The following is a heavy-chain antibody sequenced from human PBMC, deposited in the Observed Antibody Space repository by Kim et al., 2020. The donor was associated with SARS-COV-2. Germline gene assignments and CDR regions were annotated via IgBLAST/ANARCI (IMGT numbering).Heavy chain of an antibody. J-gene: IGHJ4*02. Sequence: SVKVSCKASGGTFSSYAISWVRQAPGQGLEWMGGIIPIFGTANYAQKFQGRVTITADESTSTAYMELSSLRSEDTAVYYCAREPPTLLGIAVAGTLGYFDYWGQGTLVTVSS. CDR1: GGTFSSYA. D-gene: IGHD6-19*01. CDR2: IIPIFGTA. CDR3: AREPPTLLGIAVAGTLGYFDY. V-gene: IGHV1-69*13.